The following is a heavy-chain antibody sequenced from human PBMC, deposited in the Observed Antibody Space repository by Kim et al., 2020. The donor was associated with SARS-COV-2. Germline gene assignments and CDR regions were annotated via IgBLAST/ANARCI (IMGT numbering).Heavy chain of an antibody. D-gene: IGHD2-15*01. J-gene: IGHJ6*02. CDR3: AKGVAVARHYYYHYGMDV. V-gene: IGHV3-7*03. CDR2: IKQDGCES. CDR1: EFTFSTYW. Sequence: GGSLRLSCTASEFTFSTYWMTWVRQAPGKGLEWVASIKQDGCESYYVDSVKGRFTISRDNAKNSLYLQMNSLRPDDTAVYYCAKGVAVARHYYYHYGMDVWGRGTAVTLS.